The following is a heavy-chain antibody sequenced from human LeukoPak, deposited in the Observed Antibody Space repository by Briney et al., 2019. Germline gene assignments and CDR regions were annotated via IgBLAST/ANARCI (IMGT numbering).Heavy chain of an antibody. V-gene: IGHV3-33*06. Sequence: GGSLRLSCAASGFTFSSYGMHWVRQAPGKGLEWVAVIWYDGSNKYYADSVKGRFTISRDNSKNTLYLQMNSLRAEDTAVYYCAKDLIDNWFDPWGQGTLVTVSS. CDR2: IWYDGSNK. D-gene: IGHD2-15*01. J-gene: IGHJ5*02. CDR3: AKDLIDNWFDP. CDR1: GFTFSSYG.